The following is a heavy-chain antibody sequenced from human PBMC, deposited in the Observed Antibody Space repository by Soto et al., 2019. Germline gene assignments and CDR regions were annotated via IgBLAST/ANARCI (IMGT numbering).Heavy chain of an antibody. V-gene: IGHV1-69*06. CDR2: IIPIFGTA. CDR3: ARGVIVVVPAAIGSWFDP. J-gene: IGHJ5*02. CDR1: GGTFSSYA. Sequence: QVQLVQSGAEVKKPGSSVKVSCKASGGTFSSYAISWVRQAPGQGLEWMGGIIPIFGTANYAQKFQGRVTITADKSTSTAYMELSSLRSEDTAVYYCARGVIVVVPAAIGSWFDPWGQGTLVTVSS. D-gene: IGHD2-2*01.